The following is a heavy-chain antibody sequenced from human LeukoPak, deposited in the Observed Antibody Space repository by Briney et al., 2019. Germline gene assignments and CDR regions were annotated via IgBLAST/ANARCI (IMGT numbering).Heavy chain of an antibody. D-gene: IGHD6-6*01. V-gene: IGHV4-34*01. CDR3: SRGPLAARPGGIY. J-gene: IGHJ4*02. CDR1: GGSFSGYY. Sequence: SETLSLTCAVYGGSFSGYYRSWIRQPPGKGLEWIGEINHSGSTNYNPSLKSRVTISVDTSKTQFSLRLSSVTAADTAVYYCSRGPLAARPGGIYWGQGTLVTVSS. CDR2: INHSGST.